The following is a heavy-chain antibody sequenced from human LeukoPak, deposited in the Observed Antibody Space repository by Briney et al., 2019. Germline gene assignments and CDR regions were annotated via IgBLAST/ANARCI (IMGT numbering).Heavy chain of an antibody. CDR2: IYYSGST. CDR1: GGSISSGDYY. V-gene: IGHV4-30-4*01. D-gene: IGHD3-22*01. J-gene: IGHJ2*01. Sequence: PSQTLSLTCTVSGGSISSGDYYWSWIRQPPGKGLEWIGYIYYSGSTYYNPSLTSRVTISVDTSKNQFSLKLSSVTAADTAVYYCARGSSGYYPLGWYFDLWGRGTLVTVSS. CDR3: ARGSSGYYPLGWYFDL.